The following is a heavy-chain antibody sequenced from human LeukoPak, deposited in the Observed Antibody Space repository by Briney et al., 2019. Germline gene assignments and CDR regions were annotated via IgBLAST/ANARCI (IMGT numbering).Heavy chain of an antibody. V-gene: IGHV4-31*03. CDR2: IYYSGST. CDR3: ARDSGYYDSSAAGGFDL. J-gene: IGHJ4*02. D-gene: IGHD3-22*01. CDR1: GGSISSGGYY. Sequence: SQTLSLTCTVSGGSISSGGYYWSWIRQHPGKGLEWIGYIYYSGSTYYNPSLKSRVTISVDTSKNQFSLRLNSLTVADTAVYYCARDSGYYDSSAAGGFDLWGQGTHVTVSS.